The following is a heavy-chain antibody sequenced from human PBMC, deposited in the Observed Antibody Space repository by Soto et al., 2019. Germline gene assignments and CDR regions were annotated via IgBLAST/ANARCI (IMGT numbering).Heavy chain of an antibody. Sequence: QVHLQESGPGLVQPSETLSLTCTVSGITTTLYYWNWMRQSPGRGLEWIGSISYTGSTSYNPSLKGRVTVSRDTSKSQFSLKLSSVTDADKAIYYCAKEHWGSFDFWGQGALVTVSS. V-gene: IGHV4-59*01. CDR1: GITTTLYY. D-gene: IGHD7-27*01. CDR2: ISYTGST. CDR3: AKEHWGSFDF. J-gene: IGHJ4*02.